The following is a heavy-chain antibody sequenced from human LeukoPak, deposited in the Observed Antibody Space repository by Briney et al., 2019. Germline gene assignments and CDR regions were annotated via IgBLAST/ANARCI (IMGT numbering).Heavy chain of an antibody. V-gene: IGHV3-9*03. J-gene: IGHJ4*02. CDR3: ARSSRGNSLGVDY. Sequence: PGGSLRLSCAASGFTFSSYSMNWVRQAPGKGLEWVSGISWNSGSIGYADSVKGRFNISRDNAKNSLYLQMNSLRAEDMALYYCARSSRGNSLGVDYWGQGTLVTVSS. D-gene: IGHD4-23*01. CDR1: GFTFSSYS. CDR2: ISWNSGSI.